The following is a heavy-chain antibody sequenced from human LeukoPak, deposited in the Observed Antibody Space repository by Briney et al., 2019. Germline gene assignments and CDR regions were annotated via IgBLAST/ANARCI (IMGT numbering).Heavy chain of an antibody. D-gene: IGHD1-26*01. J-gene: IGHJ5*02. V-gene: IGHV5-51*01. CDR3: ARGSIVGGDWFDP. Sequence: GGSLKISCKASGYRFLTYWIGWVRQMPGKGLEWVGIIYPGDSDTRYSPSFQGQVTISADQSISTAYLQWSSLKATDTAMYYCARGSIVGGDWFDPWGQGTLVTVSS. CDR2: IYPGDSDT. CDR1: GYRFLTYW.